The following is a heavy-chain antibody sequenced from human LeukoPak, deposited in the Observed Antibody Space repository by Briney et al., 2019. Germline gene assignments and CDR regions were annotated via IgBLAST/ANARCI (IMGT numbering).Heavy chain of an antibody. J-gene: IGHJ4*02. D-gene: IGHD3-9*01. CDR2: IYHSGFT. V-gene: IGHV4-38-2*02. CDR1: GYSMSSGPY. CDR3: ARDGRYFGAPIDY. Sequence: TSETLSLTCTVSGYSMSSGPYWGWIRQPPGKGLEWIGTIYHSGFTYYNLSLKSRITISVDTSKNQFSLKLSSVTAADTAVYYCARDGRYFGAPIDYWGQGTLVTVSS.